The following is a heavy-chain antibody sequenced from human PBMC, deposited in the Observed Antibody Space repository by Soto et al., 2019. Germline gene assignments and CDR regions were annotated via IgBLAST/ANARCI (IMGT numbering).Heavy chain of an antibody. Sequence: SQTLSLTCAISGDSVSSSSVTWNWIRQSPSRGLEWLGRTYYRSKWYNDYAESVKSRITINPDTSKNQFFLHLNSVTPEDTAVYYCVRLIGNSWLDFWGQGTLVTVSS. CDR3: VRLIGNSWLDF. D-gene: IGHD5-12*01. V-gene: IGHV6-1*01. CDR2: TYYRSKWYN. J-gene: IGHJ5*01. CDR1: GDSVSSSSVT.